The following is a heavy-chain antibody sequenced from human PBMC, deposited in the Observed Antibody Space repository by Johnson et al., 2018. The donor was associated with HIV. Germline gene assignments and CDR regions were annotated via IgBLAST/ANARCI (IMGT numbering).Heavy chain of an antibody. V-gene: IGHV3-30*03. J-gene: IGHJ3*02. CDR2: ISYDGSNK. Sequence: QVQLVESGGGLVQPGGSLRLSCAASAFTFKDYGMISVRQAPGQGLVWVAVISYDGSNKYYADSVKGRFTISTDNSKNTLYLQMDNRRIDDTAIYYCARDGVYSSPHDAFDIWGQGTMVTVSS. CDR1: AFTFKDYG. CDR3: ARDGVYSSPHDAFDI. D-gene: IGHD6-13*01.